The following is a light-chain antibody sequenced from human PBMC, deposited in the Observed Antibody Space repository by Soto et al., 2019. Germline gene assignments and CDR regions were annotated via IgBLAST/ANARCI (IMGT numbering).Light chain of an antibody. CDR2: DAS. CDR3: EQRSSWPPT. Sequence: ETVLTQSPATLSLSPGERAILSCRASQSVSTYLAWYQQKPGQAPRLLISDASNRATGIPDRFSSSGSGTDFTPTISSLEPEDCAVYYCEQRSSWPPTFGGGTKVEIK. V-gene: IGKV3-11*01. J-gene: IGKJ4*01. CDR1: QSVSTY.